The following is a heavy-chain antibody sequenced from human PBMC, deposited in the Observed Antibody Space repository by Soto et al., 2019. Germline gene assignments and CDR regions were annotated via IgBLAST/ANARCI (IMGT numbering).Heavy chain of an antibody. V-gene: IGHV4-39*01. CDR2: IFYSGNT. J-gene: IGHJ5*02. D-gene: IGHD2-15*01. CDR1: GGSLSSSSYY. Sequence: QLQLQESGPGLVKPSETLSLTCTVSGGSLSSSSYYWGWIRQPPGKGLEWIGNIFYSGNTYYNPSRKSRVTISVDTSKSQFSLKLSSVTAADTAVYYCAFHQYTGPAATGRFDPWGQGTLVTVSS. CDR3: AFHQYTGPAATGRFDP.